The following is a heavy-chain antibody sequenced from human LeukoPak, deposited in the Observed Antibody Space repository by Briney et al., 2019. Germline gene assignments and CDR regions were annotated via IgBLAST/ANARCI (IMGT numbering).Heavy chain of an antibody. CDR1: GGSFSGYY. CDR2: INHSGST. V-gene: IGHV4-34*01. Sequence: SETLSLTCAVYGGSFSGYYWSWIRQPLGKGLEWIGEINHSGSTNYNPSLKSRVTISVDTSKNQFSLKLSSVTAADTAVYYCARGYRFGYFDYWGQGTLVTVSS. D-gene: IGHD3-16*01. CDR3: ARGYRFGYFDY. J-gene: IGHJ4*02.